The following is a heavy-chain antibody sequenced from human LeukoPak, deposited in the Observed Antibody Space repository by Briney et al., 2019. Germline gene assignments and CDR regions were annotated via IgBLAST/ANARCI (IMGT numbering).Heavy chain of an antibody. CDR1: GFTFRTYG. CDR2: IWYDGSDR. J-gene: IGHJ2*01. V-gene: IGHV3-33*06. D-gene: IGHD1-26*01. Sequence: PGEPLRLSCAASGFTFRTYGMSWVRQAPGKGLQWVASIWYDGSDRYYTDSVKGRFTISRDNPNNTVFLQMNSLRGDDTAVYYCAKCAGATHWYFDLWGRGTLVTVSS. CDR3: AKCAGATHWYFDL.